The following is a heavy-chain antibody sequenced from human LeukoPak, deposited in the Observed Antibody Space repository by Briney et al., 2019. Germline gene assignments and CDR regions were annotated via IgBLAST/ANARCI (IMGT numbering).Heavy chain of an antibody. CDR1: GFTFSSYW. CDR2: INSDGSIT. D-gene: IGHD2-2*01. CDR3: ASSTQISKYAGY. Sequence: GGSLRLSCAASGFTFSSYWMHWVRQAPGKGLVWVSRINSDGSITTYADSVRGRFTISRDNAKSTLYLQMNSLRAEDTAVYYCASSTQISKYAGYWGQGALVTVSS. J-gene: IGHJ4*02. V-gene: IGHV3-74*01.